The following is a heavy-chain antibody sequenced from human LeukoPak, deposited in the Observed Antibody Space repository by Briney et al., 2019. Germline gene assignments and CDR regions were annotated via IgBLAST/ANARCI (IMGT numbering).Heavy chain of an antibody. Sequence: GGSLRLSCAASGFTFSSYSMNWVRQAPGKGLEWVSYISSSSSTIHYADSVKGRFTISRDNAKSSLYLQMNSLRAEDTAVYYCARDESKGAVAVFDYWGQGTLVTVSS. CDR2: ISSSSSTI. V-gene: IGHV3-48*01. D-gene: IGHD6-19*01. CDR3: ARDESKGAVAVFDY. CDR1: GFTFSSYS. J-gene: IGHJ4*02.